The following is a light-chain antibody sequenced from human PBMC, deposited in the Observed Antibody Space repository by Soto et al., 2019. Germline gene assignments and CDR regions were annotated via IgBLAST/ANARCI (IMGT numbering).Light chain of an antibody. Sequence: DIQMTQSPSTLSASVGDRVTITFGGSQSINTCLSWYQQKPGKAPKLLISAASSLQRGVPSRFSGSGSGTDFTLIISSLQPEDFATYYCQQTYSAPRTFGQGTKVDIK. CDR1: QSINTC. J-gene: IGKJ1*01. CDR2: AAS. V-gene: IGKV1-39*01. CDR3: QQTYSAPRT.